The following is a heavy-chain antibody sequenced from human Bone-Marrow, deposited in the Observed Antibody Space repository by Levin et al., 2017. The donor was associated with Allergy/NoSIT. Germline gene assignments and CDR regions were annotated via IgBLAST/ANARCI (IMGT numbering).Heavy chain of an antibody. V-gene: IGHV2-5*01. CDR1: GFSLKTSGVG. CDR2: IYWNHDE. J-gene: IGHJ4*02. D-gene: IGHD3-22*01. Sequence: SGPTLVKPTQTLTLTCTFSGFSLKTSGVGVGWIRQPPGKALDWLALIYWNHDERYSPSLRSRLSITKDTTKNQVVLTMTHMDPVDTATYYCARVYDSSGYYEYYFDYWGQGTLVTVSS. CDR3: ARVYDSSGYYEYYFDY.